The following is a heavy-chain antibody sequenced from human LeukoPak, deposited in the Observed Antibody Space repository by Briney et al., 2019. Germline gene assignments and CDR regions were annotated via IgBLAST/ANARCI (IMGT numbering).Heavy chain of an antibody. CDR1: GGSISSYY. V-gene: IGHV4-4*09. CDR2: IYTSGST. CDR3: ARHFGSSSVAFDI. Sequence: SETLSLTCTVSGGSISSYYWSWIRQPPGKGLEWIGYIYTSGSTNYNPSLKSRVTISVDTSKNQFSLKLSSVTAADTAVYYCARHFGSSSVAFDIWGQGTMVTVSS. D-gene: IGHD6-6*01. J-gene: IGHJ3*02.